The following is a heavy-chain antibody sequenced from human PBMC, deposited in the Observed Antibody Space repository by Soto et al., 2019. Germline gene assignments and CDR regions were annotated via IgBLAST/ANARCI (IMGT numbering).Heavy chain of an antibody. CDR1: GFTFSSYG. V-gene: IGHV3-30*18. CDR3: AKELIFGYSNGWYLDS. D-gene: IGHD6-19*01. J-gene: IGHJ4*02. Sequence: QVHLVESEGGVVQPGRSLRLSCAASGFTFSSYGMHWVRQAPGKGLEWVAVISYDGNNKYYEDSVKGRFTISRDNSNNMLYLQMTSLRPDDTAVYYCAKELIFGYSNGWYLDSWGRGILVTVSS. CDR2: ISYDGNNK.